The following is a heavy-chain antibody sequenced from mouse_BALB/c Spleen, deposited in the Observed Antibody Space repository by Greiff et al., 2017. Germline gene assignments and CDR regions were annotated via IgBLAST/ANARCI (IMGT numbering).Heavy chain of an antibody. CDR2: INSNGGST. CDR3: ARASYGNYVWFAY. D-gene: IGHD2-10*01. V-gene: IGHV5-6-3*01. J-gene: IGHJ3*01. CDR1: GFTFSSYG. Sequence: DVKLVESGGGLVQPGGSLKLSCAASGFTFSSYGMSWVRQTPDKRLELVATINSNGGSTYYPDSVKGRFTISRDNAKNTLYLQMSSLKSEDTAMYYCARASYGNYVWFAYWGQGTLVTVSA.